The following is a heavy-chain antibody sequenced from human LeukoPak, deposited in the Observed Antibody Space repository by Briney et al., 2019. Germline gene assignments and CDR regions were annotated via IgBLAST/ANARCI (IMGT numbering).Heavy chain of an antibody. CDR1: GGSISSGSYY. Sequence: SQTLSLTCTVSGGSISSGSYYWSWIRQPAWKGLEWIGRIYTSGSTNYNPSLKSRVTISVDTSKNQFSLKLSSVTAADTAVYYCARSYSSSWYDYWGQGTLVTVSS. CDR2: IYTSGST. CDR3: ARSYSSSWYDY. D-gene: IGHD6-13*01. V-gene: IGHV4-61*02. J-gene: IGHJ4*02.